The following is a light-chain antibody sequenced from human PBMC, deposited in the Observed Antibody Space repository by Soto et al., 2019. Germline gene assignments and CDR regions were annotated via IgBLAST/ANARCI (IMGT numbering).Light chain of an antibody. Sequence: DIVLTQSPATLSLSPGERATLSCRASQSVSSYLAWYQQKPGQAPRLLIYDASNRATGIPARFSGSGSGTDFTLTISSLKPEDFAVYYCQQRSNWPRMTFGQGTKVDIK. V-gene: IGKV3-11*01. CDR1: QSVSSY. CDR2: DAS. CDR3: QQRSNWPRMT. J-gene: IGKJ1*01.